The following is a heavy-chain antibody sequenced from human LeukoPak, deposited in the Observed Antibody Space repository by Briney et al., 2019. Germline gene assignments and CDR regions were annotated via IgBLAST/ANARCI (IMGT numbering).Heavy chain of an antibody. J-gene: IGHJ4*02. V-gene: IGHV4-59*01. Sequence: SETLSLTCTVSAGAITSYYWSWIRQPPGKGLEWIGYIYDSGSTNYNPSLKSRVTISVDTSKNQFSLKLSSVTAADTAVYYCARQGDRGIHDYGDYISDLFDYWGQGTLVTVSS. CDR3: ARQGDRGIHDYGDYISDLFDY. D-gene: IGHD4-17*01. CDR1: AGAITSYY. CDR2: IYDSGST.